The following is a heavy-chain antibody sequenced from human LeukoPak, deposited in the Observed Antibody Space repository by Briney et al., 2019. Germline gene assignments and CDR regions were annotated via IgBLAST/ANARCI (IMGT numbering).Heavy chain of an antibody. J-gene: IGHJ4*02. V-gene: IGHV1-2*02. D-gene: IGHD3-3*02. Sequence: ASVKVPCKASGYVLTVYYMHWVRQVPGQGLEWMGWINPNSGDTNYAQKFLGRVTTTRDTSTNTAYMELSRLKSDDTAVYFCARGILDYWGQGTLVTVSS. CDR3: ARGILDY. CDR2: INPNSGDT. CDR1: GYVLTVYY.